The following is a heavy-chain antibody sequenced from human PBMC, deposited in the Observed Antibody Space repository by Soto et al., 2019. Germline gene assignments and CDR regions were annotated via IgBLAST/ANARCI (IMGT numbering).Heavy chain of an antibody. Sequence: GGSLRLSCAASGFTFSSYAMSWVRQAPGKGLEWVSAISGSGGSTYYADSVKGRFTISRDNSKNTLYLQMNSLRAEDTAVYYCAKTHHVLLWFGELLTAGWFDPWGQGTLVTVSS. CDR3: AKTHHVLLWFGELLTAGWFDP. V-gene: IGHV3-23*01. CDR2: ISGSGGST. J-gene: IGHJ5*02. CDR1: GFTFSSYA. D-gene: IGHD3-10*01.